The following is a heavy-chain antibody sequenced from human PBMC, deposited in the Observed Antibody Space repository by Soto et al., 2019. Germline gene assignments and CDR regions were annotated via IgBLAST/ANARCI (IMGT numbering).Heavy chain of an antibody. CDR2: INDDGIST. D-gene: IGHD1-1*01. J-gene: IGHJ4*02. CDR1: GVTFIMYW. V-gene: IGHV3-74*01. Sequence: WGSMGLSCAASGVTFIMYWMHWVRQVPGKGPEWVSRINDDGISTNYADSVKGRFTISRDNAKNTLYLQMNALRVEDTAVYYCTRGPRSTSTGTGAFWGQGTLVTLSS. CDR3: TRGPRSTSTGTGAF.